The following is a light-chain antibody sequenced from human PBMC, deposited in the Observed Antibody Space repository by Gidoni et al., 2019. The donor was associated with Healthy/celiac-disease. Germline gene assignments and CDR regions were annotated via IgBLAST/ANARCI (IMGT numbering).Light chain of an antibody. CDR2: SNN. CDR1: SSNLGSNT. Sequence: QSVLTQPPPASGPPGQRVTISCSGSSSNLGSNTVNWYQQLPGTAPKLLIYSNNQRPSGVPDRFSGSKSGTSASLAISGLQSEDEADYYCAAWDDSLNGRVFGGGTKLTVL. J-gene: IGLJ3*02. V-gene: IGLV1-44*01. CDR3: AAWDDSLNGRV.